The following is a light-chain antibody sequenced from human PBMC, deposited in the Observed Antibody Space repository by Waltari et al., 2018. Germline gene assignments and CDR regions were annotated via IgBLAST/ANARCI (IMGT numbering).Light chain of an antibody. V-gene: IGLV2-14*03. CDR2: DVS. Sequence: QSALTQPASVSGSPGQLITISCTGTSSAVGGYNYVSWYQQHPGKAPTLIIYDVSDLPSWISHRCSCSKSGNTASLTISGLQAEDEADYYCSSYTSSSTLVIFGGGTKLTVL. CDR1: SSAVGGYNY. CDR3: SSYTSSSTLVI. J-gene: IGLJ2*01.